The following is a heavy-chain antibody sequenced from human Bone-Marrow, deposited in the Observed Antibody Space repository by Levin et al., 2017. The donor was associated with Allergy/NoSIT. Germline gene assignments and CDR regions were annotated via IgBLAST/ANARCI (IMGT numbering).Heavy chain of an antibody. V-gene: IGHV3-64D*06. D-gene: IGHD3-16*01. CDR2: ISSNGGST. CDR3: VKGPLAEPIDY. CDR1: GFTFSSYA. J-gene: IGHJ4*02. Sequence: GESLKISCSASGFTFSSYAMHWVRQAPGKGLEYVSAISSNGGSTYYADSVKGRFTISRDNSKNTLYLQMSSLRAEDTAVYYCVKGPLAEPIDYWGQGTLVTVSS.